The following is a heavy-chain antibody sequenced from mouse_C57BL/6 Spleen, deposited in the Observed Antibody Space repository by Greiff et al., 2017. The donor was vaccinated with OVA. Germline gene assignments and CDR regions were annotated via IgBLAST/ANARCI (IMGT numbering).Heavy chain of an antibody. V-gene: IGHV5-16*01. CDR2: INYDGSST. Sequence: EVKLVESEGGLVQPGSSMKLSCTASGFTFSDYYMAWVRQVPEKGLEWVANINYDGSSTYYLDSLQSRIIISRDNAKNILYLQMSSLKSEDTATYYCARAGGNYPYYYAMDYWGQGTSVTVSS. CDR3: ARAGGNYPYYYAMDY. CDR1: GFTFSDYY. D-gene: IGHD2-1*01. J-gene: IGHJ4*01.